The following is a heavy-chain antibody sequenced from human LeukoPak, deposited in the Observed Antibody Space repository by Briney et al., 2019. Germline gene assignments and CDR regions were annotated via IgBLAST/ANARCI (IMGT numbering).Heavy chain of an antibody. J-gene: IGHJ4*02. CDR2: IYSCGST. D-gene: IGHD6-19*01. CDR1: GFTVSSNY. CDR3: AIHVAVAGYNY. Sequence: HPGGSLRLSCAASGFTVSSNYMSWVRQAPGKGLEWASVIYSCGSTYYADSVKGRFTISRDNSKNTLYLQMNSLRAEDTAVYYCAIHVAVAGYNYWGQGTLVTVSS. V-gene: IGHV3-53*01.